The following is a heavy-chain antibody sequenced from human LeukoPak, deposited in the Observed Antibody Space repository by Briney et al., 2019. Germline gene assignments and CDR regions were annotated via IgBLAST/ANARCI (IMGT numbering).Heavy chain of an antibody. Sequence: GGSLRLSCAASGFTFSSYDMHWVRQATGKGLEWVSAIGTAGDTYYPGSVKGRFTISRENAKNSLYLQMNSLRAGDTAVYYCARGRAAAGTSDYYYYYGMDAWGQGTTVTVSS. J-gene: IGHJ6*02. CDR1: GFTFSSYD. V-gene: IGHV3-13*01. CDR3: ARGRAAAGTSDYYYYYGMDA. CDR2: IGTAGDT. D-gene: IGHD6-25*01.